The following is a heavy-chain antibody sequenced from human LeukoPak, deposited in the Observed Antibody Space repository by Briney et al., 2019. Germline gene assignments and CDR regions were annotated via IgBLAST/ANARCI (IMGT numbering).Heavy chain of an antibody. D-gene: IGHD3-10*01. Sequence: GGSLRLSCAASGFTFSQYWMSWVRQAPGKGLKWVANIKHDGSEKQDGSEKKDVDSVKGRFTISRDNAKNSLYLQINSLRAEDSAVYYCARSGRGVDSFYYMDFWGKGTTVTVS. J-gene: IGHJ6*03. V-gene: IGHV3-7*01. CDR1: GFTFSQYW. CDR3: ARSGRGVDSFYYMDF. CDR2: IKHDGSEKQDGSEK.